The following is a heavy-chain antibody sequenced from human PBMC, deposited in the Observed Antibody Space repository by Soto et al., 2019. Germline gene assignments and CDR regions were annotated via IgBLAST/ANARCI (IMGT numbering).Heavy chain of an antibody. CDR2: IWYDGSNK. Sequence: GGSLRLSCAASGFTFSSYGMHWVRQAPGKGLEWVAVIWYDGSNKYYADSVKGRFTISRDNSKNTLYLQMNSLRAEDTAVYYCAREYSGYDPYYYYYYMDVWGKGTTVTVSS. CDR3: AREYSGYDPYYYYYYMDV. V-gene: IGHV3-33*01. J-gene: IGHJ6*03. CDR1: GFTFSSYG. D-gene: IGHD5-12*01.